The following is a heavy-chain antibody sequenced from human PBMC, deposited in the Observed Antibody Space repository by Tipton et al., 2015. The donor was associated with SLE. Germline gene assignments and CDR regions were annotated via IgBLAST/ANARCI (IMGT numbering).Heavy chain of an antibody. D-gene: IGHD2-21*01. J-gene: IGHJ6*02. CDR2: IHDSGST. CDR3: ARVRHCGGYCYPTPNYYSVYHSDV. Sequence: TLSLTCTVSGGSIIGYYWNWIRQPLGKGLEWIGYIHDSGSTTYIPSLRSRVSMSLDRSKNQLSLRLTSVTVADTAVHYCARVRHCGGYCYPTPNYYSVYHSDVWVQATTVIVSS. CDR1: GGSIIGYY. V-gene: IGHV4-59*01.